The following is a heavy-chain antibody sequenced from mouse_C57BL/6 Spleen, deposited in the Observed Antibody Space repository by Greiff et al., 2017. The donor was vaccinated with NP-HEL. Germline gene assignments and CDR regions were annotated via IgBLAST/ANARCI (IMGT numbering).Heavy chain of an antibody. V-gene: IGHV1-15*01. D-gene: IGHD1-1*01. J-gene: IGHJ1*03. Sequence: QVQLQQSGAELVRPGASVTLSCKASGYTFTDYEMHWVKQTPVHGLEWIGAIDPETGGTAYNQKFKGKAILTADKSSSTAYMELRSLTSEDSAVYYCTRRITTVVARWFDVWGTGTTVTVSS. CDR1: GYTFTDYE. CDR2: IDPETGGT. CDR3: TRRITTVVARWFDV.